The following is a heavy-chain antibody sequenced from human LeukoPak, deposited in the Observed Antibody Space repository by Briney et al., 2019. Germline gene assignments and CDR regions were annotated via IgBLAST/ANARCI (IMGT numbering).Heavy chain of an antibody. CDR1: VFAFKIYS. CDR3: VTARAAQSGRPLY. V-gene: IGHV3-21*01. Sequence: GGSLRLSCARPVFAFKIYSLRSGCQPPGKGLEWVAVITRTSTYTSYADSVKGRVTITRDKPEQCVSLQINDLRVEYAARYYCVTARAAQSGRPLYWGQGTLVAVSS. CDR2: ITRTSTYT. D-gene: IGHD6-25*01. J-gene: IGHJ4*02.